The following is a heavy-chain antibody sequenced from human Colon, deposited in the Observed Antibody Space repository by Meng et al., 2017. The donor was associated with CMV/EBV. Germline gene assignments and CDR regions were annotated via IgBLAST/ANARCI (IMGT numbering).Heavy chain of an antibody. D-gene: IGHD2-2*01. J-gene: IGHJ4*02. CDR1: GFTLSDHY. CDR2: SRNKANSYTT. Sequence: GESLKISCAASGFTLSDHYMDWVRQAPGKGLEWVGRSRNKANSYTTEYAASVKGRFTISRDDSKNSLYLQMNSLKTEDTAVYYCTRGVYCSSTSCYVWGQGTLVTVSS. V-gene: IGHV3-72*01. CDR3: TRGVYCSSTSCYV.